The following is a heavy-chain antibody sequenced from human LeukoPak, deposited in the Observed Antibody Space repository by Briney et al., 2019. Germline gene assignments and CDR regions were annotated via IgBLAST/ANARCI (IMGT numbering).Heavy chain of an antibody. D-gene: IGHD3-10*01. CDR2: INPNSGGT. CDR3: ARGVGYYGSGSSFDY. CDR1: GYTFTGYY. Sequence: GASVKVSCKTSGYTFTGYYMHWVRQAPGQGLEWMGWINPNSGGTNYAQKFQGRVTMTRDTSISTAYMELSSLRSEDTAVYYCARGVGYYGSGSSFDYWGQGTLVTVSS. V-gene: IGHV1-2*02. J-gene: IGHJ4*02.